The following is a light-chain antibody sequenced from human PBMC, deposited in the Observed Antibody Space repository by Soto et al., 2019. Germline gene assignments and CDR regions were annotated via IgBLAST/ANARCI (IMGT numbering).Light chain of an antibody. Sequence: EIVMTQSPGTLSLSPGETATLSCRASQTIGRNYLAWYQQKPGRAPRLLIYGISTRAADIPARFSGSGSGTDFTLTISSLQSEDFAVYYCQQHSKWPITFGQGTRLEIK. CDR3: QQHSKWPIT. J-gene: IGKJ5*01. V-gene: IGKV3-15*01. CDR2: GIS. CDR1: QTIGRN.